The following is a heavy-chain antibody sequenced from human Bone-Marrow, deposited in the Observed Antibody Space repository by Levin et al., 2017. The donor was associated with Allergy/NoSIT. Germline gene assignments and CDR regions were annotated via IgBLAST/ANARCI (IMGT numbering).Heavy chain of an antibody. D-gene: IGHD3-3*01. V-gene: IGHV4-59*01. CDR2: IYYSGSS. CDR1: GGSISSYY. Sequence: SGGSLRLSCTVSGGSISSYYWIWVRQPPGKGLEWIGYIYYSGSSNYNPSLKSRVTISLDTSKNQFSLKLSSVTAADTALYYCARAITVGSGYFGYYYMDVWGKGTTVTVSS. CDR3: ARAITVGSGYFGYYYMDV. J-gene: IGHJ6*03.